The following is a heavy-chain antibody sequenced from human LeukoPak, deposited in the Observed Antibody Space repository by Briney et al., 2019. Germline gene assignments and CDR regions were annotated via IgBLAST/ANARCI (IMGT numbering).Heavy chain of an antibody. CDR1: GYSFTSYW. Sequence: KPGESLKISCKGSGYSFTSYWIGRVRQMPGKGLEWMGIIYPGDSDTRYSPSFQGQVTISADKSISTAYLQWSSLKASDTAMYYCARRGRYYDSSGYSPPEMDVWGKGTTVTVSS. CDR3: ARRGRYYDSSGYSPPEMDV. CDR2: IYPGDSDT. V-gene: IGHV5-51*03. J-gene: IGHJ6*04. D-gene: IGHD3-22*01.